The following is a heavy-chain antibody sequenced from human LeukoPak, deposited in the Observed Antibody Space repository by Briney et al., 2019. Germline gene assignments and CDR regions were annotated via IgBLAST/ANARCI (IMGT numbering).Heavy chain of an antibody. CDR1: GFTFTDYS. CDR3: ARGSFGVFDY. Sequence: PGGSLRLSCAASGFTFTDYSMNWVRQAPGKGLEWVSSMNSDGSHIYHAGSVEGRFTISRDNARNSLYLQMNGLRDEDTAVYCCARGSFGVFDYWGQGILVTVSS. V-gene: IGHV3-48*02. D-gene: IGHD3-10*01. J-gene: IGHJ4*02. CDR2: MNSDGSHI.